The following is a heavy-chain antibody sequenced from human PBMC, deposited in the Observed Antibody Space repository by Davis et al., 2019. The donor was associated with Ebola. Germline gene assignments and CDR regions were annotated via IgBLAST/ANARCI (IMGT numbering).Heavy chain of an antibody. V-gene: IGHV3-23*01. CDR3: AKMGNDFGDFPDNY. CDR2: ISSTGGTT. J-gene: IGHJ4*02. CDR1: GFTFGLYA. D-gene: IGHD4-17*01. Sequence: PGGSLRLSCAASGFTFGLYAMSWVRQAPGKGLEWVSAISSTGGTTYYADSVEGRFSMSLDISKNLVYLQMDSLRPEDTATYFCAKMGNDFGDFPDNYWGQGTLVIVSS.